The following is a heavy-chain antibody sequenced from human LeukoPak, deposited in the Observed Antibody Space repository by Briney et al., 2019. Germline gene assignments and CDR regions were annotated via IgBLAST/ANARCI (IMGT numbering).Heavy chain of an antibody. D-gene: IGHD4-17*01. CDR1: GGSISGSSYY. Sequence: PSETLSLTCTVSGGSISGSSYYWAWIRQPPGKGLEWIGSGFYSGSAYYNPSLKSRLTISVATSKNQFSLDLSSVAAADTAVYYCARLRGAMTPVTSDFDYWGQGTLVTVSS. J-gene: IGHJ4*02. CDR2: GFYSGSA. CDR3: ARLRGAMTPVTSDFDY. V-gene: IGHV4-39*01.